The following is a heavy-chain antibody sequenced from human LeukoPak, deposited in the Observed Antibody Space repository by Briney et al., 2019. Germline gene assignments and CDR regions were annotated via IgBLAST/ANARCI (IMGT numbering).Heavy chain of an antibody. CDR3: ASWTAAGTSAYYYDMDV. J-gene: IGHJ6*02. Sequence: SETLSLTCTVSGGSISSGGYYWSWIRQHPGKGLEWIGYIYYSGSTYYNPSLKSRVTISVDTSKNQFSLKLSSVTAADTAVYYCASWTAAGTSAYYYDMDVWGQGTTVTVSS. CDR2: IYYSGST. CDR1: GGSISSGGYY. V-gene: IGHV4-31*03. D-gene: IGHD6-13*01.